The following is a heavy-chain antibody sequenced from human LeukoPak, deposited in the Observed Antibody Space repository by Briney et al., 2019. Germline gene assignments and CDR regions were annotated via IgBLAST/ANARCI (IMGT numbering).Heavy chain of an antibody. D-gene: IGHD5-18*01. CDR3: ARDQQWIQLWFDY. CDR2: IYYSGST. V-gene: IGHV4-39*07. J-gene: IGHJ4*02. CDR1: GGSISSSSYY. Sequence: SETLSLTCTVSGGSISSSSYYWGWIRQPPGKGLEWIGSIYYSGSTYYNPSLKSRVTISVDTSKNQFSLKLSSVTAADTAVYYCARDQQWIQLWFDYWGQGTLVTVSS.